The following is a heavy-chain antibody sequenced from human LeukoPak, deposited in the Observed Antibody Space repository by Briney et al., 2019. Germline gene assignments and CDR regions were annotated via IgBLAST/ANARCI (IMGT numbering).Heavy chain of an antibody. CDR2: INHSAST. D-gene: IGHD3-3*01. Sequence: PSETLSLTCAVYDGSFNNYYCTWIRQPPGKGLEWIGEINHSASTNYNPSLKSRVTISVDTSKNQFSLKLSSVTAADTAAYYCLLRSGPFDYWGQGTLVTVSS. CDR1: DGSFNNYY. V-gene: IGHV4-34*01. J-gene: IGHJ4*02. CDR3: LLRSGPFDY.